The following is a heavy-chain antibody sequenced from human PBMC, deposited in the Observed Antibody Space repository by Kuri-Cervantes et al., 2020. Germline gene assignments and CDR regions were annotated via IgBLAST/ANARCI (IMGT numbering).Heavy chain of an antibody. D-gene: IGHD3-3*01. CDR2: IYYSGST. V-gene: IGHV4-39*07. J-gene: IGHJ6*03. CDR1: GASISSINYY. Sequence: SETLSFTCTVSGASISSINYYWGWIRQPPGKGLEWIGNIYYSGSTYYSPSLKSRVTISVDTSKNQFSLRFTSVTAADTAVYYCARGLSDFWSGYYSYYYYMDVWGKGTTVTVSS. CDR3: ARGLSDFWSGYYSYYYYMDV.